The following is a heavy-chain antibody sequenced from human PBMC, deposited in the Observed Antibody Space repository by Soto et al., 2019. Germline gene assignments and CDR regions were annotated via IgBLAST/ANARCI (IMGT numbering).Heavy chain of an antibody. V-gene: IGHV3-66*01. CDR3: ATNPLS. CDR2: TNSGGST. CDR1: GFSVSSNY. Sequence: GALRLSCAASGFSVSSNYMSWVRQAPGKGLDWVSVTNSGGSTDYADSVKGRFIVSRDNSKNTLYLQMNNVRVEDTAVYYCATNPLSWGQGTLVTVSS. J-gene: IGHJ5*02.